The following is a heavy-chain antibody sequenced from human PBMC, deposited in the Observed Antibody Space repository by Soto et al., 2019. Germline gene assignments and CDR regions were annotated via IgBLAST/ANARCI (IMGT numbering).Heavy chain of an antibody. D-gene: IGHD5-18*01. CDR2: FDPEDGET. Sequence: ASVKVSCKVSGYTLTELSMHWVRQAPGKGLEWMGGFDPEDGETIYAQKFQGRVTMTEDTSTDTAYMELSSLRSEDTAVYYCATDFSAAMAYDYWGQGTLVTVSS. CDR3: ATDFSAAMAYDY. V-gene: IGHV1-24*01. CDR1: GYTLTELS. J-gene: IGHJ4*02.